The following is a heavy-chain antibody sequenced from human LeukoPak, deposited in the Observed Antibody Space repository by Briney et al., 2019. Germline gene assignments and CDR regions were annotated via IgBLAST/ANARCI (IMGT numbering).Heavy chain of an antibody. Sequence: PSETLSLTCTVSGGSISSYYWSWIRQPAGKGLEWIGYIYYSGSTNYNPSLKSRVTISVDTSKNQFSLKLSSVTAADTAVYYCARHFGSSYYYYYGMDVWGQGTTVTVSS. CDR2: IYYSGST. CDR1: GGSISSYY. V-gene: IGHV4-59*01. D-gene: IGHD6-6*01. J-gene: IGHJ6*02. CDR3: ARHFGSSYYYYYGMDV.